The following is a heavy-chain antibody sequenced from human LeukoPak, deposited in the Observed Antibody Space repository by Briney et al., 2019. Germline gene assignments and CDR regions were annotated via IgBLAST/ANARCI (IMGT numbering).Heavy chain of an antibody. CDR2: IRYDGSNK. V-gene: IGHV3-30*02. J-gene: IGHJ6*03. CDR3: AKDQWGGNSERRPSYYYYMDV. D-gene: IGHD4-23*01. CDR1: GFTFSSYG. Sequence: GGSLRLSCTASGFTFSSYGMHWVRQAPGKGLEWVAFIRYDGSNKYYADSVKGRFTISRDNSKNTLYLQMNSLRAEDTAVYYCAKDQWGGNSERRPSYYYYMDVWGKGTTVTVSS.